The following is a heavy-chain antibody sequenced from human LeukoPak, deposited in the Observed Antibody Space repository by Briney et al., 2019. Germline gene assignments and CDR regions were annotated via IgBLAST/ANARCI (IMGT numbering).Heavy chain of an antibody. J-gene: IGHJ4*02. D-gene: IGHD6-19*01. Sequence: GESLKISCKGSGYSFTSYWIGWVRQMPGKGLEWMGIIYPGDSDTRYSPPFQGQVTISADKSISTAYLQWSSLKASDTAMYYCAIQGSSIAVTVDYWGQGTLVIVSS. V-gene: IGHV5-51*01. CDR3: AIQGSSIAVTVDY. CDR1: GYSFTSYW. CDR2: IYPGDSDT.